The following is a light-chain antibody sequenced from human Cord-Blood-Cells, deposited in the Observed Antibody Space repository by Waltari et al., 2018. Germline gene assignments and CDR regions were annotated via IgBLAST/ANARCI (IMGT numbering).Light chain of an antibody. CDR3: CSYAGSSTYWV. CDR2: EVS. Sequence: QSALTQPASVSGSPGQSITISCTGTSSDVGRYNLVSRYQQHPGKAPKLMIYEVSKRPSGVSNRFSGSKSGNTASLTISGLQAEDEADYYCCSYAGSSTYWVFGGGTKLTVL. CDR1: SSDVGRYNL. V-gene: IGLV2-23*02. J-gene: IGLJ3*02.